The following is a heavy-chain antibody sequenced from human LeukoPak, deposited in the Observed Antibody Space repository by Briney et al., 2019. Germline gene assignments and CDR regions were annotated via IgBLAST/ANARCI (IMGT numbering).Heavy chain of an antibody. CDR3: ARGVAGYYFDY. J-gene: IGHJ4*02. V-gene: IGHV4-4*02. CDR1: GGSISSSNW. D-gene: IGHD6-19*01. Sequence: PSGTLSLTCTVSGGSISSSNWWSWVRQPPGKGLEWIGEIYHSGITNYNPSLESRVTISVDKSKKQFSLKLSSVTAADTAVYYCARGVAGYYFDYWGQGTLVTVSS. CDR2: IYHSGIT.